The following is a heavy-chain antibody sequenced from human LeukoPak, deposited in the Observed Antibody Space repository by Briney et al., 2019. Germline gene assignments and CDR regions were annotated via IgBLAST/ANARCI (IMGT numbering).Heavy chain of an antibody. Sequence: GGSLRLSCAASGFTFSDYYMTWIRQAPGKGLGWVSYISSSGGTIYYAHSVKGRFTISRDNAKNSLYLQMNSLRAEDTAVYYCAGGIAANRHWGQGTLVTVSS. CDR3: AGGIAANRH. CDR1: GFTFSDYY. CDR2: ISSSGGTI. V-gene: IGHV3-11*01. J-gene: IGHJ4*02. D-gene: IGHD6-13*01.